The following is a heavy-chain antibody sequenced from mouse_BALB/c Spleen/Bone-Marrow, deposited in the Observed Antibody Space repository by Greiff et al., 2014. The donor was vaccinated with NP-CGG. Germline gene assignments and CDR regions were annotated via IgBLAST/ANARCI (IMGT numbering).Heavy chain of an antibody. Sequence: DVKLVESGGGLVKSGGSLKLSCAASGFSFSNYGMSWVRQTPEKRLEWVATISGDGRYTFCSDSVKGRFTISRDNAKNNLYLQLSSLRSEDTALYYCARHAYYDQTEVSFVYWGQGTLVTVSA. CDR2: ISGDGRYT. CDR1: GFSFSNYG. CDR3: ARHAYYDQTEVSFVY. D-gene: IGHD2-4*01. J-gene: IGHJ3*01. V-gene: IGHV5-9-2*01.